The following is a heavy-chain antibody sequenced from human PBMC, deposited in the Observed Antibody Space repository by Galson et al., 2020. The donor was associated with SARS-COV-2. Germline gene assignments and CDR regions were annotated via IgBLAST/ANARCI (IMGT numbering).Heavy chain of an antibody. CDR2: ISTSGNSK. V-gene: IGHV3-21*01. CDR1: GFTFSSYT. D-gene: IGHD2-15*01. J-gene: IGHJ3*02. Sequence: GESLKISCAASGFTFSSYTMTWVRQAPGKGLEWVAYISTSGNSKHYADSVKGRFTISRDNARDSLYLQMNSLRADDTAVYYCVTVRGWGHCSAGTCQNAFDIWGQGTMVAVSS. CDR3: VTVRGWGHCSAGTCQNAFDI.